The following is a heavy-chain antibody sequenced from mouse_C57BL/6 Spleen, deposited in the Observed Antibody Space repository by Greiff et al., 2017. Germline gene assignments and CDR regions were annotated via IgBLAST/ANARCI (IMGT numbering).Heavy chain of an antibody. CDR3: ARRDDYTGLFDD. CDR2: IYPGDGDT. Sequence: QVQLQQSGAELVKPGASVKISCKASGYAFSSYWMNWVKQRPGKGLEWIGQIYPGDGDTNYNGKFKGKATLTADKSSSTAYMQLSSLTSEDSAVYFCARRDDYTGLFDDWGQGTTLTVSS. V-gene: IGHV1-80*01. CDR1: GYAFSSYW. D-gene: IGHD2-4*01. J-gene: IGHJ2*01.